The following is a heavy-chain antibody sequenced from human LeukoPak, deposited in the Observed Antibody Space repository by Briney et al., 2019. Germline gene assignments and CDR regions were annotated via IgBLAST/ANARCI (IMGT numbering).Heavy chain of an antibody. Sequence: GGSLRLSCAASGFLFSNYWMSWVCQPPGKGLEWVAHIKPDGSEKNYVDSVKGRFTLFRDDAKNSVYLQMNSLRVEDTAVYYCARDSASGGPWGQGTPVTVSS. CDR2: IKPDGSEK. CDR3: ARDSASGGP. D-gene: IGHD6-19*01. CDR1: GFLFSNYW. V-gene: IGHV3-7*01. J-gene: IGHJ5*02.